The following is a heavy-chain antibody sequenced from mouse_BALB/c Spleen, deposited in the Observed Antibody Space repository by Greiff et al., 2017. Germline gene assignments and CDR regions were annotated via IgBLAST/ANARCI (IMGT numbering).Heavy chain of an antibody. V-gene: IGHV2-2*02. CDR1: GFSLTSYG. D-gene: IGHD1-1*01. CDR3: ARKLRHYAMDY. CDR2: IWSGGST. J-gene: IGHJ4*01. Sequence: QVHVKQSGPGLVQPSQSLSITCTVSGFSLTSYGVHWVRQSPGKGLEWLGVIWSGGSTDYNAAFISRLSISKDNSKSQVFFKMNSLQANDTAIYYCARKLRHYAMDYWGQGTSVTVSS.